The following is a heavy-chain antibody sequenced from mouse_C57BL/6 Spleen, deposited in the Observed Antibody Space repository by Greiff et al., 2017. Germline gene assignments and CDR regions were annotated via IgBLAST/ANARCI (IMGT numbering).Heavy chain of an antibody. Sequence: VQLKESGPGLVKPSQSLPLTCSVTGYSITSGYYWNWIRQFPGNKLEWMGYISYDGSNNYNPSLKNPISITRDTSKKQFFLNVDSVTTEGTTTNYCARDSYYMRGARDYWGQGTSVTVSS. CDR2: ISYDGSN. CDR3: ARDSYYMRGARDY. V-gene: IGHV3-6*01. D-gene: IGHD2-12*01. J-gene: IGHJ4*01. CDR1: GYSITSGYY.